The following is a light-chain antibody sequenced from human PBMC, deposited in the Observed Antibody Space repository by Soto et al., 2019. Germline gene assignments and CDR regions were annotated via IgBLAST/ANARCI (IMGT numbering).Light chain of an antibody. CDR3: QSYDSSLSVV. V-gene: IGLV1-40*01. CDR1: SSNIGAGYG. CDR2: GNS. Sequence: QSVLTQPPSVSGAPGQRVTVSCTGSSSNIGAGYGVHWYQQLPGTAPKLLIYGNSNRPSGVPDRFSGSESGTSASLAITGLQAEDEADYYCQSYDSSLSVVFGGGTKVTVL. J-gene: IGLJ2*01.